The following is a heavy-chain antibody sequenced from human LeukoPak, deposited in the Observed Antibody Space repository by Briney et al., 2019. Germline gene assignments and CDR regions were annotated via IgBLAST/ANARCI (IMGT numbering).Heavy chain of an antibody. V-gene: IGHV3-23*01. CDR2: ITGSGGST. CDR3: AKHINDYGDLYEY. D-gene: IGHD4-17*01. CDR1: GFTFSSYA. Sequence: GGSLRLSCVASGFTFSSYAMTWVRQAPGKGLEWVSVITGSGGSTYYADSVRGRFTISRDNSKNTLYLQMNSLRAEDTAVYYCAKHINDYGDLYEYWGQGSLVTVSS. J-gene: IGHJ4*02.